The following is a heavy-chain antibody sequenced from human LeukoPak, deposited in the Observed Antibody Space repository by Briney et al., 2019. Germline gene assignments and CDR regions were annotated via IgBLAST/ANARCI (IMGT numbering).Heavy chain of an antibody. CDR3: ARGTSSQLWFVY. Sequence: SETLSLTCTVSGGSISSYYWSWIRQPPGGGLEWIGYIYYSGNTNYNPSLKGRVTISVDTSKNQFSLELSSVTAVDTAVYYCARGTSSQLWFVYWGQGTLVTVSS. CDR1: GGSISSYY. J-gene: IGHJ4*02. V-gene: IGHV4-59*01. CDR2: IYYSGNT. D-gene: IGHD3-10*01.